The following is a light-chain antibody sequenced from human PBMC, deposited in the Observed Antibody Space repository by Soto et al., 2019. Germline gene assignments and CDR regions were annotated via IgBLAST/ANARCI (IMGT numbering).Light chain of an antibody. Sequence: DIQMTQSPSSLSASVVDRVTITCRASQSISSYLNWYQQKPGKAPKLLIYAAYSLQSGVPSRFSGSGSGTDFTLTSSSLQPEDFATYYCQQSYSTPWTFGQGTKVDIK. CDR1: QSISSY. CDR2: AAY. CDR3: QQSYSTPWT. J-gene: IGKJ1*01. V-gene: IGKV1-39*01.